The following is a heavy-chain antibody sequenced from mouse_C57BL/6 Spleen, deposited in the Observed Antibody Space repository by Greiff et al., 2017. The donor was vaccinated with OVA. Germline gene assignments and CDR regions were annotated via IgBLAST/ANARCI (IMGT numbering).Heavy chain of an antibody. CDR1: GYTFTSYW. Sequence: QVQLQQPGAELVMPGASVKLSCKASGYTFTSYWMHWVKQRPGQGLEWIGEIDPSDSYTNYNQKFKGKSTLTVDKSSSTAYMQISSLTSEDSAVYYCARSHYYGSSYGYFDVWGTGTTVTVSS. J-gene: IGHJ1*03. D-gene: IGHD1-1*01. V-gene: IGHV1-69*01. CDR3: ARSHYYGSSYGYFDV. CDR2: IDPSDSYT.